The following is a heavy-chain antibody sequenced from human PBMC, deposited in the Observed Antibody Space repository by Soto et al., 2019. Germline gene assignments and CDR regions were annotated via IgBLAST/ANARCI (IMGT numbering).Heavy chain of an antibody. J-gene: IGHJ6*02. CDR2: IIPIFGTA. D-gene: IGHD5-18*01. V-gene: IGHV1-69*13. CDR1: GGTFSSYA. CDR3: ARARSGYSYGYYYYYGMDV. Sequence: ASVKVSCKASGGTFSSYAIRWVRQAPGQGLEWMGGIIPIFGTANYAQKFQGRVTITADESTSTAYMELSSLRPEDTAVYYCARARSGYSYGYYYYYGMDVWGQGTTVTVSS.